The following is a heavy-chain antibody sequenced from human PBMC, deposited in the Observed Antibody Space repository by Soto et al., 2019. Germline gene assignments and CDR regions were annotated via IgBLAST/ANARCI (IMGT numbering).Heavy chain of an antibody. D-gene: IGHD6-13*01. CDR2: INPNSGGT. J-gene: IGHJ6*02. CDR1: GYTFTGYY. Sequence: QVQLVKSGAEVKKPGASVKVSCKASGYTFTGYYMHWLRQAPGQGLEWMGWINPNSGGTNYAQKFQGWVTMTRDTSISTAYMELSRLRSDDTAVYYCARGIAAAAARGMDVWGQGTTVTVSS. V-gene: IGHV1-2*04. CDR3: ARGIAAAAARGMDV.